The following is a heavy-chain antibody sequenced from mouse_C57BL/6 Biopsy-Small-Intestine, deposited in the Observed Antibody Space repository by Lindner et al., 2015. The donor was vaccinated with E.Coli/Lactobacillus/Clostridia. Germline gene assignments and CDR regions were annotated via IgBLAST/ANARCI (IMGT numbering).Heavy chain of an antibody. D-gene: IGHD2-2*01. V-gene: IGHV1-80*01. Sequence: VQLQESGAELVKPGASVKISCKASGYAFSSYWMNWVKQRPGKGLEWIGQIYPGDGDTNYNGKFKGKATLTADKSSSTAYMQLSSLTSEDSAVYFCARNAYGYDSRYFDVWGTGTTVTVSS. J-gene: IGHJ1*03. CDR3: ARNAYGYDSRYFDV. CDR1: GYAFSSYW. CDR2: IYPGDGDT.